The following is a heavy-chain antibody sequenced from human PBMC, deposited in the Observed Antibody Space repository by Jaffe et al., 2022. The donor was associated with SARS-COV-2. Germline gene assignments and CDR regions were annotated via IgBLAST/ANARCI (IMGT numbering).Heavy chain of an antibody. J-gene: IGHJ4*02. D-gene: IGHD3-22*01. Sequence: EVQLVESGGGLVQPGGSLRLSCAASGFTVSSNYMSWVRQAPGKGLEWVSVIYSGGSTYYADSVKGRFTISRDNSKNTLYLQMNSLRAEDTAVYYCARGVDSSGYGVDYWGQGTLVTVSS. CDR2: IYSGGST. CDR1: GFTVSSNY. CDR3: ARGVDSSGYGVDY. V-gene: IGHV3-66*02.